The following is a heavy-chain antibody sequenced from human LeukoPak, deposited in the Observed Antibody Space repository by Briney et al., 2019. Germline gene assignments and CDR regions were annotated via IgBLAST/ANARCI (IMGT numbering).Heavy chain of an antibody. CDR2: ISSGSRYI. Sequence: PGGSLRLSCAASGFTFSSYSINWVRQAPGKGLEWVSSISSGSRYISYADSVKGRFTIPRDNAKKSLYLQMNSLRAEDTAVYYCARDLGSIATAGTETFDIWGQGTMVTVSS. CDR1: GFTFSSYS. D-gene: IGHD6-13*01. J-gene: IGHJ3*02. V-gene: IGHV3-21*01. CDR3: ARDLGSIATAGTETFDI.